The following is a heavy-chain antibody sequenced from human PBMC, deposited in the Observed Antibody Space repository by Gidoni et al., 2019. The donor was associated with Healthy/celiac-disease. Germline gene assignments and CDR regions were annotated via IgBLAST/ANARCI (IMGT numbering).Heavy chain of an antibody. CDR2: IYPGDSDT. J-gene: IGHJ6*02. Sequence: EVQLVQSGAEVKKPGESLKISCKGSGYSFTSYWIGWVRQMPGKGLEWMGIIYPGDSDTRYSPSFQGQVTISADKSISTAYLQWSSLKASDTAMYYCARRVDTAMVDRGYYGMDVWGQGTTVTVSS. V-gene: IGHV5-51*01. CDR1: GYSFTSYW. CDR3: ARRVDTAMVDRGYYGMDV. D-gene: IGHD5-18*01.